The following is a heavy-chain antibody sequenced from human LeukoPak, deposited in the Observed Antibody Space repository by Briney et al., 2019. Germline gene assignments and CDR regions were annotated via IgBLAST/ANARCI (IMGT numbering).Heavy chain of an antibody. J-gene: IGHJ6*02. CDR1: GFTFSSYA. CDR3: ARDLQVYYYYGMDV. V-gene: IGHV3-23*01. CDR2: ISGSGGST. Sequence: GGSLRLSCAASGFTFSSYAMSWVRQAPGKGLEWVSDISGSGGSTYYADSVKGRFTISRDNSKNTLYLQMNSLRAEDTAVYYCARDLQVYYYYGMDVWGQGTTVTVSS.